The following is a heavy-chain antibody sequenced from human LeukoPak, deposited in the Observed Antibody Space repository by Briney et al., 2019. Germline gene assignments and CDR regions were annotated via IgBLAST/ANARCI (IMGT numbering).Heavy chain of an antibody. CDR3: ARDWDSGYDTYYFDY. Sequence: GGSLRLSCAASGFTFSTYAMHWVRQAPGKGLEYVSAISSSGGRTYYANSVKDRFTISRDIPTNTLYLQMGSLRAEDTAVYYCARDWDSGYDTYYFDYWGQGTLVTVSS. D-gene: IGHD5-12*01. CDR2: ISSSGGRT. CDR1: GFTFSTYA. J-gene: IGHJ4*02. V-gene: IGHV3-64*01.